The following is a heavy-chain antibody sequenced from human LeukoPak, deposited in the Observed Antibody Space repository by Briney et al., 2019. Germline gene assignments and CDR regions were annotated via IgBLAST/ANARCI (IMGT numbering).Heavy chain of an antibody. Sequence: GGSLRLSCTASGFTFGDYAMSWARQAPGQGLQWLGFIRSKVYGETTEYAASVKGRFTVSRDDSNSLAYLQMNSLQTEDTAVYYCTRLVPYLDYWGQGTLVTVSS. CDR3: TRLVPYLDY. J-gene: IGHJ4*02. CDR1: GFTFGDYA. D-gene: IGHD2-2*01. CDR2: IRSKVYGETT. V-gene: IGHV3-49*04.